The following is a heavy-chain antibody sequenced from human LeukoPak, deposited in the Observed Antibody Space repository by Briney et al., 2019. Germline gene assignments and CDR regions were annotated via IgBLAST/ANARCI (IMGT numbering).Heavy chain of an antibody. V-gene: IGHV4-4*02. CDR3: ARGYPIAGTTRQFDP. J-gene: IGHJ5*02. Sequence: SETLSLTCAVSGGSISSSNWWSWVRQPPGKGLEWIGEIYHSGSTNYNPSLKSRVTISVDTSKNQFSLKLSSVTAADTAVYYCARGYPIAGTTRQFDPWGQGTLVTVSS. D-gene: IGHD1-1*01. CDR1: GGSISSSNW. CDR2: IYHSGST.